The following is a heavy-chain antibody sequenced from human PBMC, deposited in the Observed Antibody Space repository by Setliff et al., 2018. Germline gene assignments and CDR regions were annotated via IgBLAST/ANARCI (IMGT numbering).Heavy chain of an antibody. CDR2: IYWSGTT. D-gene: IGHD6-19*01. CDR3: ARLGQWRVLGFFDY. J-gene: IGHJ4*02. CDR1: GGSISDNNW. V-gene: IGHV4-39*01. Sequence: SETLSLTCAVSGGSISDNNWWGWVRQPPGKGLEWIGTIYWSGTTYYNPSLNSRGTISVDTSRDQFSLRLSSVTAADTAVYYCARLGQWRVLGFFDYWGQGALVTVSS.